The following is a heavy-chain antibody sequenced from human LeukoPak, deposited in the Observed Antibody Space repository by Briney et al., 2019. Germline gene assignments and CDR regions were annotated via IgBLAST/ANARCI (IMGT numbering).Heavy chain of an antibody. CDR2: ILYDGSGK. CDR3: ARDYSRRWDY. CDR1: GFTFSRYS. D-gene: IGHD6-13*01. Sequence: GSLRLSFATSGFTFSRYSMHLVRQAPGKGLGGGAIILYDGSGKYYADSVKGRFTISRDNSNNTVYLQMNSLRVEDTALYYCARDYSRRWDYWGQGTLVTVSS. V-gene: IGHV3-33*01. J-gene: IGHJ4*02.